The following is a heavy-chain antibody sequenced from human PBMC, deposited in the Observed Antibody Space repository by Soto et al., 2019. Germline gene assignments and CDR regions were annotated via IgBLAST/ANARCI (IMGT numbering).Heavy chain of an antibody. CDR2: ITANGGTT. V-gene: IGHV3-23*01. Sequence: PGGSLRLSCAASGFSFSTYAMTCVRQTPGKGPEWVSTITANGGTTYYPDSVKGRFTVSRDNSDNTLYLQMTSLRAEDTAIYFCAKSFERASSRTSYLPSVSRGPRALVTVFS. D-gene: IGHD6-6*01. J-gene: IGHJ4*02. CDR1: GFSFSTYA. CDR3: AKSFERASSRTSYLPSVS.